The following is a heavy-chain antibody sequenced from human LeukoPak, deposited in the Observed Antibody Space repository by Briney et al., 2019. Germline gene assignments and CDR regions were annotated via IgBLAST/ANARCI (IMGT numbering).Heavy chain of an antibody. J-gene: IGHJ6*02. Sequence: PGGSLRLSCVASGFTFSSYAMHWVRQAPGKGLEWVAVISYDGSNKYYADSVRGRFTISRDNSKNTLFLQMKILRAEETAMYYCARENRGHYSDSSVSYYYHYGMDVWGHGTTVTVSS. CDR1: GFTFSSYA. V-gene: IGHV3-30*14. CDR2: ISYDGSNK. D-gene: IGHD3-22*01. CDR3: ARENRGHYSDSSVSYYYHYGMDV.